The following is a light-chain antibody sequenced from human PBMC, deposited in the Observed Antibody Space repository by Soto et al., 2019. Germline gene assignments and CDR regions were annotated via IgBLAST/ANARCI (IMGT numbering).Light chain of an antibody. CDR1: QDISNY. CDR3: QQYNACPFT. CDR2: AAS. V-gene: IGKV1-16*02. J-gene: IGKJ3*01. Sequence: DIQMTQSPSSLSASVGDRVTITCRASQDISNYLAWFQQKPGRPPKSLIYAASSLQTGVPSKFSGSGSWTEFSLTISSLQPQDFATYFCQQYNACPFTFGPGTKVDIK.